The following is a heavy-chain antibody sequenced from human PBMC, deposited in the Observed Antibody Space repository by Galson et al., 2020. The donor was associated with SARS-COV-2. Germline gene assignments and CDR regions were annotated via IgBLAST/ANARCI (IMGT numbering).Heavy chain of an antibody. J-gene: IGHJ4*02. D-gene: IGHD3-10*01. Sequence: ASVKVSCKASGYTFTSYGISWVRQAPGQGLEWMGWISAYNGNTNYAQKLQGRVTMTTDTSTSTAYMELRSLRSDDTAVYYCARGGAGGGHLIEVGYWGQGTLVTVSS. CDR1: GYTFTSYG. V-gene: IGHV1-18*04. CDR2: ISAYNGNT. CDR3: ARGGAGGGHLIEVGY.